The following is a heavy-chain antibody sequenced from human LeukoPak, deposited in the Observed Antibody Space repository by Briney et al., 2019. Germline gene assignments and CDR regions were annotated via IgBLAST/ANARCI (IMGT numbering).Heavy chain of an antibody. V-gene: IGHV1-2*02. Sequence: ASVKVSCKASGYTFSGYYMHWVRQAPEQGLEWMGWINPNSGGTNYAQKFQGRVTMTRDTSISTAYMELIRLRSADTAVYYCARVGRAFTARSSFFDYWGQGTLVTVSS. CDR1: GYTFSGYY. D-gene: IGHD6-6*01. J-gene: IGHJ4*02. CDR2: INPNSGGT. CDR3: ARVGRAFTARSSFFDY.